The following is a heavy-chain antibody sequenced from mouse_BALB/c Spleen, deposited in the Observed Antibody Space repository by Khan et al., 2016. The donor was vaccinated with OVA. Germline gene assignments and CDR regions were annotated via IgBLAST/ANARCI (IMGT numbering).Heavy chain of an antibody. CDR1: GYTFTTYT. CDR2: INPSSGYA. V-gene: IGHV1-4*01. Sequence: QVQLKESGAELARPGASVKMSCKASGYTFTTYTMHWIKQRLGQGLEWIGYINPSSGYANYNQKFKDKATLTADKSSSTAYMQLSSLTSEDSAVYYCAREGAYYRSDGWFAYWGQGTLVTVSA. CDR3: AREGAYYRSDGWFAY. J-gene: IGHJ3*01. D-gene: IGHD2-14*01.